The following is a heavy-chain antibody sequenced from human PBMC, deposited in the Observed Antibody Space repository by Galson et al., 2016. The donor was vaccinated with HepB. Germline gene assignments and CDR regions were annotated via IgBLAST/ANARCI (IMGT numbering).Heavy chain of an antibody. J-gene: IGHJ4*02. CDR2: ISSDGSKK. Sequence: SLRLSCAASGFNFKNFDMHWVRQAPGQGLEWVALISSDGSKKFYVDSVKGRFIISRDNPKNTLFLQMNSLRVEDTAVYSCAKDRYDFWSGYYWMSDYWGQGTLVTVSS. CDR1: GFNFKNFD. D-gene: IGHD3-3*01. CDR3: AKDRYDFWSGYYWMSDY. V-gene: IGHV3-30*18.